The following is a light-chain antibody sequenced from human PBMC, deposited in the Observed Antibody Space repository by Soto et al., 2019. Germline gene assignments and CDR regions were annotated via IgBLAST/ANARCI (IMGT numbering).Light chain of an antibody. CDR1: HYVYSN. CDR3: HQYHNLWT. J-gene: IGKJ1*01. V-gene: IGKV3-15*01. CDR2: RAS. Sequence: EIVMTQSPATLSVSPGERATLSCTASHYVYSNVGWFQQRPAQAPRLLIYRASTRATGTPARFSGSGSGTEVTLTNTSPQYEDFERCCCHQYHNLWTVRQGTEAEIK.